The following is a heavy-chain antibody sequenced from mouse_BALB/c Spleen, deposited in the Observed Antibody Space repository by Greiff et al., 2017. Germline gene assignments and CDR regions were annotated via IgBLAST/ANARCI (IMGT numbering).Heavy chain of an antibody. Sequence: QVQLKESGAELARPGASVKMSCRASGYTFTSYTMHWVKQRPGQGLEWIGYINPSSGYTNYNQKFKDKATLTADKSSSTAYMQLRSLTSEDSAVYYCALITTVVADWYFDVWGAGTTVTVSS. J-gene: IGHJ1*01. CDR3: ALITTVVADWYFDV. V-gene: IGHV1-4*01. CDR1: GYTFTSYT. CDR2: INPSSGYT. D-gene: IGHD1-1*01.